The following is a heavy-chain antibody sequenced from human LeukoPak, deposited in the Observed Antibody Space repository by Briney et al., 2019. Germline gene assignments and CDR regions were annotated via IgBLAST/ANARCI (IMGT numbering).Heavy chain of an antibody. CDR1: GGSFSGYY. V-gene: IGHV4-34*01. CDR2: INHSGST. J-gene: IGHJ4*02. Sequence: PSETLSLTCAVYGGSFSGYYWSWIRQPPGKGLEWIEEINHSGSTNYNPSLKSRVTISVDTSKNQFSLKLSSVTAADTAVYYCARAARAAKVRSRGYSYGYLAYWGQGTPVTVSS. CDR3: ARAARAAKVRSRGYSYGYLAY. D-gene: IGHD5-18*01.